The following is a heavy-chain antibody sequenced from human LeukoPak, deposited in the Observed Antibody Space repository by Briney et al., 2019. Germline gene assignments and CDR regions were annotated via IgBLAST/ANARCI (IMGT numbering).Heavy chain of an antibody. Sequence: PGGSLRLSCAASGFTFSDAWMIWVRQAPGKGLEWVGLIKSKTDGGTTDYAAPVKGRFTISRDDSKNMLYLQMNSLKTEDTAVYFCATGWGGFDYWGQGTLVTVSS. CDR3: ATGWGGFDY. J-gene: IGHJ4*02. CDR2: IKSKTDGGTT. D-gene: IGHD3-10*01. CDR1: GFTFSDAW. V-gene: IGHV3-15*01.